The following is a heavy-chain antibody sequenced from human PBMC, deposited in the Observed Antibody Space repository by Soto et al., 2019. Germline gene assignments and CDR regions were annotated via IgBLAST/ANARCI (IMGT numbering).Heavy chain of an antibody. V-gene: IGHV3-33*01. CDR1: GFTFSSYG. Sequence: QVQLVESGGGVVQPGRSLRLSCAASGFTFSSYGMHWVRQAPGKGLEWVAVIWYDGSNKYYADSVKGRFTISRDNAKNTLYLQMNSLRGEDTAVYYCASPTYYDDSSAENPDAFDIWGQGTMVTVSS. CDR3: ASPTYYDDSSAENPDAFDI. CDR2: IWYDGSNK. J-gene: IGHJ3*02. D-gene: IGHD3-22*01.